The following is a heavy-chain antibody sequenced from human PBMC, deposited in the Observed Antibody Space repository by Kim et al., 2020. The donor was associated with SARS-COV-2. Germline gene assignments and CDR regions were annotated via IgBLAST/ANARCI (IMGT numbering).Heavy chain of an antibody. Sequence: YNDYAVSVKSRITINPDTSKNQFSLQLNSVTPEDTAVYYCARGDRSYFDYWGQGTLVTVSS. J-gene: IGHJ4*02. V-gene: IGHV6-1*01. D-gene: IGHD2-15*01. CDR2: YN. CDR3: ARGDRSYFDY.